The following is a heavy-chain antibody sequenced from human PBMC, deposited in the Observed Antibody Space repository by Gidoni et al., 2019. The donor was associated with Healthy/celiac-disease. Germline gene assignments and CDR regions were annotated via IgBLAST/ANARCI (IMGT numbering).Heavy chain of an antibody. D-gene: IGHD3-9*01. CDR3: ASTVLRYFDWLLY. V-gene: IGHV3-66*01. J-gene: IGHJ4*02. CDR2: IYSGGST. CDR1: GFTVSSNY. Sequence: EVQLVESGGGLVQPGGSLRLSCAASGFTVSSNYMSWVRQAPGKGLEWVSVIYSGGSTYYADSVKGRFTISRDNSKNTLYLQMNSLRAEDTAVYYCASTVLRYFDWLLYWGQGTLVTVSS.